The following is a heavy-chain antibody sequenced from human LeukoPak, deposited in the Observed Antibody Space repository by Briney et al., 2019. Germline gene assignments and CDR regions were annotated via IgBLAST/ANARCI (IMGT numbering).Heavy chain of an antibody. D-gene: IGHD6-13*01. V-gene: IGHV3-23*01. CDR3: AKVTRRIAAAGTIDY. J-gene: IGHJ4*02. Sequence: GGSLRLSCAASGFTFSSYAMSWVRQAPGKGLEWVSAIRGSGGSTYYADSVKGRFTISRDNSKNTLYLQMNSLRAEDTAVYYCAKVTRRIAAAGTIDYWGQGTLVTVSS. CDR2: IRGSGGST. CDR1: GFTFSSYA.